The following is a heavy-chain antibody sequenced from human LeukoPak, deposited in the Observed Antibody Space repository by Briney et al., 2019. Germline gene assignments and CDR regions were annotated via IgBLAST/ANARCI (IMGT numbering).Heavy chain of an antibody. CDR3: VRDRSSSSYYSC. Sequence: GASVTVSCKASGYTFTNYGISWVRQAPGQGLEWMGWISAYNGNTKYAQKLQGRVTMTTDTSTSTAYMELRSLRSDDTAVYYCVRDRSSSSYYSCWGQGTLVTVSS. J-gene: IGHJ4*02. V-gene: IGHV1-18*01. CDR2: ISAYNGNT. CDR1: GYTFTNYG. D-gene: IGHD6-13*01.